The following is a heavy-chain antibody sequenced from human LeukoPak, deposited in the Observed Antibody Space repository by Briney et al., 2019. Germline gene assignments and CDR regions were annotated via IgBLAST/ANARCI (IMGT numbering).Heavy chain of an antibody. V-gene: IGHV3-11*01. CDR1: GFTFSDYY. J-gene: IGHJ4*02. D-gene: IGHD3-22*01. Sequence: GGSLRLSCAASGFTFSDYYMSWLRQAPGKGLEWVSYISSSGSTIYYADSVKGRFTISRDNAKNSLYLQMNSLRAEDTAVYYCARAGGDYDSSGYYGGGHFDYWGQGTLVTVSS. CDR3: ARAGGDYDSSGYYGGGHFDY. CDR2: ISSSGSTI.